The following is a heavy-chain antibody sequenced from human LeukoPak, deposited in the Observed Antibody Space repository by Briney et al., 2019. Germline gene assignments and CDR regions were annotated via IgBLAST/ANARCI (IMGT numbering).Heavy chain of an antibody. D-gene: IGHD6-19*01. CDR1: XGSIXXXXXY. J-gene: IGHJ4*02. CDR3: AREYSSGWYVDY. CDR2: IYYSGST. Sequence: SETLSLTCTVSXGSIXXXXXYWGXIRQPXXXXXXXIGSIYYSGSTYYNPSLKSRVTISVDTSKNQFSLKLSSVTAADTAVYYCAREYSSGWYVDYWGQGTLVTVSS. V-gene: IGHV4-39*01.